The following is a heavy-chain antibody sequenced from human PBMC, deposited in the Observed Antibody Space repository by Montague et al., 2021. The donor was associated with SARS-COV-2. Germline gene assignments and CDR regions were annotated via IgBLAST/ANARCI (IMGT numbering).Heavy chain of an antibody. CDR3: ARDPRYSLSWSFDY. V-gene: IGHV6-1*01. D-gene: IGHD6-13*01. CDR1: GDSVASDAAA. J-gene: IGHJ4*02. CDR2: TYYRSKWYY. Sequence: CAISGDSVASDAAACSWDEQSPSRSLVWLGRTYYRSKWYYDYAVSVKSRMTISPDTSKNQFSLQLSSVTPEDRAVYYCARDPRYSLSWSFDYWGQGTLVTVSS.